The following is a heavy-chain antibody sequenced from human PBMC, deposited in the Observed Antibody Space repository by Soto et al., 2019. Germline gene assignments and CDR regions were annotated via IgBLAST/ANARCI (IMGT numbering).Heavy chain of an antibody. CDR1: GFVYSTYA. CDR2: IWNDGTKE. J-gene: IGHJ2*01. CDR3: VXGXPSQYSSNWLYWYFD. V-gene: IGHV3-33*01. Sequence: VQLVESGGGVVQPGRSPRLSCAASGFVYSTYAMHWVRLSPGKGLEWVALIWNDGTKEYYVDSVKGRFTISRDNSQNTLNLQMDSLRAEDTAVYFCVXGXPSQYSSNWLYWYFD. D-gene: IGHD6-13*01.